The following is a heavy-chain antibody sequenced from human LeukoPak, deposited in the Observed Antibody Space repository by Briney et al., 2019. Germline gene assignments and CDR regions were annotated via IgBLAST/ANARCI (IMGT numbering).Heavy chain of an antibody. Sequence: GESLKISCKGSGYSFTSYWIGWVRQMPGKGLEWMGIIYPGDSDTRYSPSFQGQVTISADKSINTAYLQWSSLKTSDTAIYYCARHTTSVAATNYWGQGTLVTVSS. CDR3: ARHTTSVAATNY. CDR2: IYPGDSDT. J-gene: IGHJ4*02. CDR1: GYSFTSYW. D-gene: IGHD6-19*01. V-gene: IGHV5-51*01.